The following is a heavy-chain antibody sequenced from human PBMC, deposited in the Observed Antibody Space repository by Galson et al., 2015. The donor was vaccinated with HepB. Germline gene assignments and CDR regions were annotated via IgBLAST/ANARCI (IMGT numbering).Heavy chain of an antibody. V-gene: IGHV1-69*01. CDR2: IIPIFGTA. D-gene: IGHD2-2*01. CDR1: GGTFSSYA. CDR3: AREDRDIVVVPAAKVKYYYYYGMDV. Sequence: SCKASGGTFSSYAISWVRQAPGQGLEWMGGIIPIFGTANYAQKFQGRVTITADESTSTAYMELSSLRSEDTAVYYCAREDRDIVVVPAAKVKYYYYYGMDVWGQGTTVTVSS. J-gene: IGHJ6*02.